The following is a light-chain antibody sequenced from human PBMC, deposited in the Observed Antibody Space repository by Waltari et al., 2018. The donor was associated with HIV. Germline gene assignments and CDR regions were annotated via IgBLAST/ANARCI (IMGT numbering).Light chain of an antibody. CDR1: SSNIGRNY. V-gene: IGLV1-47*01. Sequence: QSVLTPPPSASGTPGQRVTIPCSGSSSNIGRNYVYWYQQLPGTTPKLLIYRNNQRPSGVPDRFSGSKSGTSASLAISGLRSEDEADYYCAAWDDSLSGVFGGGTKLTVL. CDR2: RNN. J-gene: IGLJ3*02. CDR3: AAWDDSLSGV.